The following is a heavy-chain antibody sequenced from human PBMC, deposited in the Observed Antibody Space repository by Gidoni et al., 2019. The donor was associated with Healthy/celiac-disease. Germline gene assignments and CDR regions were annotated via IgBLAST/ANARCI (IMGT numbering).Heavy chain of an antibody. CDR1: GGFISSGGYS. J-gene: IGHJ4*02. Sequence: QLQLQESGSGLVKPSQTLSLTCAVSGGFISSGGYSWRWIRQPPGKVLEWIWYIYHSGSTYSTPSLKRRSTISIDRSKNQFSLKLSAVTAADTAVYYCANHRPDFDYWSQGTLVTVSS. CDR3: ANHRPDFDY. V-gene: IGHV4-30-2*01. CDR2: IYHSGST.